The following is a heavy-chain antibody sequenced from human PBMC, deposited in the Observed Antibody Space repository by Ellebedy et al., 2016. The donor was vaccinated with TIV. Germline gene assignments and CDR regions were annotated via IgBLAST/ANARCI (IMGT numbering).Heavy chain of an antibody. D-gene: IGHD3-22*01. CDR1: GFTFSDYY. V-gene: IGHV3-11*04. CDR3: ARDYYDSSGYYPDY. CDR2: ISSSGSTI. Sequence: GESLKISXAASGFTFSDYYMSWIRQAPGKGLEWVSYISSSGSTIYYADSVKGRFTISRDNAKNSLYLQMNSLRAEDTAVYYCARDYYDSSGYYPDYWGQGTLVTVSS. J-gene: IGHJ4*02.